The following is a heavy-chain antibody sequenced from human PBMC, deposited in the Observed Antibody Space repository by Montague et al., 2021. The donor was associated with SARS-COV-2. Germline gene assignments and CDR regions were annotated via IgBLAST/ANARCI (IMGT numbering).Heavy chain of an antibody. CDR2: IYYSGTT. Sequence: SETLSLTCAVSGGSVNSGGYYWSWIRQPPGKGLEWIGNIYYSGTTNYNPSLKSRVTMSVYTSKNQFSLKLSSVTAADTAVYYCARHRTADDYDDYDTAGYSYKYGMDVWGQGTTGHVSS. CDR3: ARHRTADDYDDYDTAGYSYKYGMDV. CDR1: GGSVNSGGYY. J-gene: IGHJ6*02. V-gene: IGHV4-61*08. D-gene: IGHD4-17*01.